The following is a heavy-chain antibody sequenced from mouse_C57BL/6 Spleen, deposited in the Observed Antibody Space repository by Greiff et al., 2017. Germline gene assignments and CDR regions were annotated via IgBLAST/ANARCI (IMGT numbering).Heavy chain of an antibody. CDR1: GYTFTSYW. J-gene: IGHJ2*01. Sequence: QVQLQQPGAELVKPGASVKLSCKASGYTFTSYWMQWVKQRPGQGLEWIGEFDPSDSYTNYNQKFKGKAPLTVDTSSSTAYMQLSSLTSEDSAVYYCARPIYDGYLFDYWGQGTTLTVSS. V-gene: IGHV1-50*01. D-gene: IGHD2-3*01. CDR3: ARPIYDGYLFDY. CDR2: FDPSDSYT.